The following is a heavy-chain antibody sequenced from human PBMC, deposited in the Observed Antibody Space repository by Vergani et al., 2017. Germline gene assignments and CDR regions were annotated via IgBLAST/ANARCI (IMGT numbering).Heavy chain of an antibody. CDR2: TWYDGNNT. V-gene: IGHV3-33*01. Sequence: QVQLVESGGGVVQPGRSLRLSCAASGFTFNQYGMHWVCQAPGKGLEWVAVTWYDGNNTQYADSVKGRFTISGDNSKSTMYLQMNSLRDEDTGVYYCARGLRLLYNRFDPWGQGTLVTVSS. CDR3: ARGLRLLYNRFDP. J-gene: IGHJ5*02. CDR1: GFTFNQYG. D-gene: IGHD1-14*01.